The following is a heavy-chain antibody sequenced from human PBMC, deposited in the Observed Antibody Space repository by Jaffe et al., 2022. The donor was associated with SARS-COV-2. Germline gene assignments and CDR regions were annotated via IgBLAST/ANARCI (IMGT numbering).Heavy chain of an antibody. V-gene: IGHV1-46*01. D-gene: IGHD2-21*02. J-gene: IGHJ4*02. Sequence: QVQLVQSGAEVKKPGASVKVSCKASGYIFTRYFIHWVRQAPGQGPEWLGIINPSGGGTSYAQNFQGRVTMTRDTSTSTVYMELSSLTSDDTAVYYCASPSVTAGGGFDYWGQGTLVTVSS. CDR2: INPSGGGT. CDR1: GYIFTRYF. CDR3: ASPSVTAGGGFDY.